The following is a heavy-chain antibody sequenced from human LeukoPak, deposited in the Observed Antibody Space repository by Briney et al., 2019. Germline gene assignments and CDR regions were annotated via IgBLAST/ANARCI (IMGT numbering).Heavy chain of an antibody. Sequence: GGSLKLSCAVSGFTFSTNYMTWVRQAPGKGLEWVPDVYSGGATYYADSVKGRFTIYRDISNNIVYLQMNSLRAEDTAVYYCARAGGQFYYGSGTTGGYFDYWGQGTLVTVSS. D-gene: IGHD3-10*01. J-gene: IGHJ4*02. CDR2: VYSGGAT. V-gene: IGHV3-53*01. CDR1: GFTFSTNY. CDR3: ARAGGQFYYGSGTTGGYFDY.